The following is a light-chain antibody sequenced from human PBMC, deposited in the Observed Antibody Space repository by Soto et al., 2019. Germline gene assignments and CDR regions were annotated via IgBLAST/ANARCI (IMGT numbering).Light chain of an antibody. CDR3: QSYDSSLSAVV. V-gene: IGLV1-40*01. CDR1: SSNIGAGYD. CDR2: VNS. J-gene: IGLJ2*01. Sequence: QSVLTQPPSVSGAPGQRVTISCTGSSSNIGAGYDVHWYQRLPGTAPKLLIYVNSNRPSGVPDRFSGSKSGTSASLAITGLQAEDEADYYCQSYDSSLSAVVFGGGTKLTVL.